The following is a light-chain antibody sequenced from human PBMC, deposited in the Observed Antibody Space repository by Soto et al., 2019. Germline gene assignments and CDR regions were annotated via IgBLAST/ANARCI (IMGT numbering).Light chain of an antibody. V-gene: IGLV2-23*02. CDR3: CSYAGSSTWV. CDR2: EVT. Sequence: QSALTQPASVSGSPGQSITISCTGTSSDIGNYKHVSWYQQVPGKAPKLLISEVTKRPPGVSNRFSGSQSGSTASLTISGLQAEDEADYYCCSYAGSSTWVFGGGTKVTVL. CDR1: SSDIGNYKH. J-gene: IGLJ3*02.